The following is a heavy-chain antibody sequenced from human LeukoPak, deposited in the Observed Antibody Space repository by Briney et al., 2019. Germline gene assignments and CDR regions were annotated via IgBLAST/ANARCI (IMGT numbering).Heavy chain of an antibody. J-gene: IGHJ5*02. Sequence: SETLSLTCTVSGGSISSYYWSWIRQPAGKGLEWIGRIYTSGSTNYNPSLKSRVTISADSSKNQFSLKLYSITAADTAVYYCARNGQSGFSFDPWGQGTLVTVSS. CDR2: IYTSGST. CDR3: ARNGQSGFSFDP. V-gene: IGHV4-4*07. CDR1: GGSISSYY. D-gene: IGHD3-3*01.